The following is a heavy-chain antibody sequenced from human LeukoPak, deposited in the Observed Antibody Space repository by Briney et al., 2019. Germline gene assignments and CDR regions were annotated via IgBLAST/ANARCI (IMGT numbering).Heavy chain of an antibody. CDR3: ARDHDRDFWSGYNWFDP. J-gene: IGHJ5*02. D-gene: IGHD3-3*01. V-gene: IGHV1-18*01. CDR2: ISAYNGDT. Sequence: GASVKVSCKASGYTFTSYGISWVRQAPGQGLEWMGWISAYNGDTNYAQKLQGRVTMTTDTSTSTAYMELRSLRSDDTAVYYCARDHDRDFWSGYNWFDPWGEGTLVTVSS. CDR1: GYTFTSYG.